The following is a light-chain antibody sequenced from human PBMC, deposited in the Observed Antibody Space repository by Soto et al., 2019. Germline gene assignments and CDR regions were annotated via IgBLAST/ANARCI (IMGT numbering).Light chain of an antibody. Sequence: VMTQSPGNLSVSPGDRVTLFCRASQNVGNNIAWYQVKPAQPPRLLIYASSTRATGIPATFSGSGSETQFSLTIISLQSEDSAVYYCQQYYHWGLSFGGGTKVEI. J-gene: IGKJ4*01. CDR2: ASS. V-gene: IGKV3D-15*01. CDR1: QNVGNN. CDR3: QQYYHWGLS.